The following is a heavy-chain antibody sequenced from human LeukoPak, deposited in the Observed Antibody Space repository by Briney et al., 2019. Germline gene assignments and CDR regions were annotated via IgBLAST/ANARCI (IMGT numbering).Heavy chain of an antibody. CDR2: IIPIFGTA. J-gene: IGHJ4*02. CDR3: ARDYSGEGGSGYYPRMDY. D-gene: IGHD3-22*01. Sequence: ASVKVSCKASGGTFSSYAISWVRQAPGQGLEWMGGIIPIFGTANYAQKFQGRVTITADKSTSTAYMELSSLRSEDTAVYYCARDYSGEGGSGYYPRMDYWGQGTLVTVSS. CDR1: GGTFSSYA. V-gene: IGHV1-69*06.